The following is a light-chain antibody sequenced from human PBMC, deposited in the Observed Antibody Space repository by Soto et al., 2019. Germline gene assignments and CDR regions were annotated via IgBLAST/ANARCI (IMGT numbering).Light chain of an antibody. Sequence: EIVMTQSPATLSVSPGERATLSCRASQSVSSNLAWYQQKPGQAPRLLIYGASTRATDIPARFSGSGSGTELTLTISSLQSEDFAVYYCQQYNNWPPFTFGPGTKVDIK. CDR1: QSVSSN. CDR3: QQYNNWPPFT. V-gene: IGKV3-15*01. CDR2: GAS. J-gene: IGKJ3*01.